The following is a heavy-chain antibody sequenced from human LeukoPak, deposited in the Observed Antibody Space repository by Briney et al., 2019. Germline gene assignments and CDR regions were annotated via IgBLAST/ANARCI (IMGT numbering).Heavy chain of an antibody. V-gene: IGHV4-39*01. J-gene: IGHJ4*02. CDR1: GDSISSHSYF. D-gene: IGHD6-19*01. Sequence: SETLSLTCTVSGDSISSHSYFWGWIRQPPGKGLEWIGNIHYIGSTYYNPSLKSRVTISVDTSTNQFSLKLSSVTAADTAVYYCAKTLPYSGGWRATFDLWGQGTLVTVSS. CDR3: AKTLPYSGGWRATFDL. CDR2: IHYIGST.